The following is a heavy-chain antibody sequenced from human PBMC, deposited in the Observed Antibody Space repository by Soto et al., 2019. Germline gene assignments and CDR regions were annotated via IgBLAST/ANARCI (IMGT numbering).Heavy chain of an antibody. V-gene: IGHV1-46*03. Sequence: GASVKVSCKASGYTFTNYYMHWVRQTPRQGLERMGIINNSGDSTRYAQKLKGRVTMTRDTSTSTVYMELSSLRSEDTAIYYFARGPYYSDNSGYYYLSPYWGQGTPVTVSS. CDR1: GYTFTNYY. CDR2: INNSGDST. D-gene: IGHD3-22*01. J-gene: IGHJ4*02. CDR3: ARGPYYSDNSGYYYLSPY.